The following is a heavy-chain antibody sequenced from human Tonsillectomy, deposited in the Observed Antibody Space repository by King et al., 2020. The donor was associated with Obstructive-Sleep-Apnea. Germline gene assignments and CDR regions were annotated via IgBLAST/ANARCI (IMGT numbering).Heavy chain of an antibody. CDR3: ATQYADPNYFDY. CDR2: IYGDGST. J-gene: IGHJ4*02. CDR1: GFTVIYTY. Sequence: VQLVESGGGLVQPGGSLRLSCAASGFTVIYTYMSWVRQAPGKGLEWVSIIYGDGSTHYADSLKGRFTISRDNSKNTLYLQMNSMRVEDTAIYYCATQYADPNYFDYWGQETLVTVSS. V-gene: IGHV3-66*04.